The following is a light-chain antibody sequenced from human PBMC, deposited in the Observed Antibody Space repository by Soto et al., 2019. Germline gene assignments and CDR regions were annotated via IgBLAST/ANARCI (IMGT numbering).Light chain of an antibody. CDR1: QTVSTY. Sequence: DTQMTQSPSSLSASVGDRISITCRASQTVSTYLNWYQQKPGKAPTLLISATSTLQSGVPSRFSGSGSGTEFTLTITSLQPEDFATYYCQQTYTTPRTFGQGTKVPIK. CDR2: ATS. CDR3: QQTYTTPRT. J-gene: IGKJ1*01. V-gene: IGKV1-39*01.